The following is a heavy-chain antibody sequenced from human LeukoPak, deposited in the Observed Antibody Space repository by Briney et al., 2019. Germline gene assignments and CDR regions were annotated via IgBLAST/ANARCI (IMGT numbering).Heavy chain of an antibody. CDR1: GGTFSSYA. Sequence: SVKVSCKASGGTFSSYAISWVRQAPGQGLEWMGGIIPIFGTANYAQRFQGRVTITADKSTSTAYMELSSPRSEDTAVYYCAKEGDYGGRFDYWGQGTLVTVSS. J-gene: IGHJ4*02. CDR2: IIPIFGTA. V-gene: IGHV1-69*06. CDR3: AKEGDYGGRFDY. D-gene: IGHD4-23*01.